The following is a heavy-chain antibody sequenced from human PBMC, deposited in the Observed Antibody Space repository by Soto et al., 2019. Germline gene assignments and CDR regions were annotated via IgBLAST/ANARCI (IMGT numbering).Heavy chain of an antibody. D-gene: IGHD2-8*01. CDR3: AREGRKIYCTNGVCSTYYYYYGMDV. CDR2: IIPIFGTA. Sequence: TVSCMDSGGTFSTDAISCVRRAHGQGLEWMGGIIPIFGTANYAQKFQGRVTITADESTSTAYMELSSLRSEDTAVYYCAREGRKIYCTNGVCSTYYYYYGMDVWGQGTTVTVSS. J-gene: IGHJ6*02. V-gene: IGHV1-69*01. CDR1: GGTFSTDA.